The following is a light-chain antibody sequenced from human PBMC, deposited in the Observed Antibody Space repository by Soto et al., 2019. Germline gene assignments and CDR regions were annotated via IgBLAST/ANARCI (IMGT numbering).Light chain of an antibody. J-gene: IGLJ3*02. CDR1: SSDVGGYNY. CDR3: FSYTSSDLWV. Sequence: QSALTQPRSVSGSPRQSVTISCTGTSSDVGGYNYVSWYQQLPGKAPQAIILGVSRRPSGVPDRFSGSKSGNTASLTISGLQADDEADYFCFSYTSSDLWVFGGGTKVTVL. V-gene: IGLV2-11*01. CDR2: GVS.